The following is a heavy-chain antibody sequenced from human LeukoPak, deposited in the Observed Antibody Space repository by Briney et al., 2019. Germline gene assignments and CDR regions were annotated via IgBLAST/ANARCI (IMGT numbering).Heavy chain of an antibody. CDR3: ARDGGGSFDY. Sequence: GGSLRLSCAASGFAFSSYSMNWVRQAPGKGLEWVSYISSSSSTIYYADSVKGRFTISRDNAKNSLYLRMNSLRDEDTAVYYCARDGGGSFDYWGQGTLVTVSS. J-gene: IGHJ4*02. CDR1: GFAFSSYS. CDR2: ISSSSSTI. V-gene: IGHV3-48*02. D-gene: IGHD2-21*01.